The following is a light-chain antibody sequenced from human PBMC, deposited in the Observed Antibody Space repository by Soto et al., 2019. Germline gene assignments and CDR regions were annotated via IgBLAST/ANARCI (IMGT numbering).Light chain of an antibody. CDR2: RAS. J-gene: IGKJ1*01. V-gene: IGKV3-15*01. CDR3: QHYHNWPPWT. CDR1: QSVSSN. Sequence: EIVMTQSPATLSVSPGERATLSCRASQSVSSNLAWYQQKPGQAPRLLIYRASTRATGIPARFSGSGSGTEFTLPISSLQSEDFAVYYCQHYHNWPPWTFGQGTKVDIK.